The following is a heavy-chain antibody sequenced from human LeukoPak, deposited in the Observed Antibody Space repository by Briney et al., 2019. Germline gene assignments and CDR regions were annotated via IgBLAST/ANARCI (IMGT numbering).Heavy chain of an antibody. CDR3: AKRGTMVRGVTKGYFDY. D-gene: IGHD3-10*01. J-gene: IGHJ4*02. Sequence: PGGSLRLSCAASGFTFSSYEMNWVRQAPGKGLEWVSYISSSGSTIYYADSVKGRFTISRDNAKNSLYLQMNSLRAEDTAVYYCAKRGTMVRGVTKGYFDYWGQGTLVTVSS. CDR2: ISSSGSTI. V-gene: IGHV3-48*03. CDR1: GFTFSSYE.